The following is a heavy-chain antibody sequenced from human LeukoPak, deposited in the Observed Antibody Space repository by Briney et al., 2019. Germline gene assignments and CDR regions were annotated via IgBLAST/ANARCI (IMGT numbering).Heavy chain of an antibody. V-gene: IGHV4-59*01. CDR3: AKWGYYNDSSVSVAPTDYS. Sequence: SETLSLTPSACGGSISSDLLTRIRQPPGKGLEWIGYINYNGRTDWRTDYNPSLKSRVTISVDTSKNQFSLKLSSMTAADTAVYYCAKWGYYNDSSVSVAPTDYSWGQGTLVTVSS. CDR1: GGSISSDL. J-gene: IGHJ4*02. CDR2: INYNGRT. D-gene: IGHD3-22*01.